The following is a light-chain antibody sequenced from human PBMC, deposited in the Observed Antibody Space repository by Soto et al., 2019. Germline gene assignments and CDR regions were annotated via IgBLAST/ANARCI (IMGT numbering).Light chain of an antibody. Sequence: DIQMTQSPSSLSASVGDRVTMTCQASQNINTYLNWYQQRPGQAPKLLIYDASILEPGVPSRFSGRGAGTEFTFTIDSLQPEDIATYYCQQYDDPALTFGGGTKVE. J-gene: IGKJ4*01. CDR1: QNINTY. CDR2: DAS. V-gene: IGKV1-33*01. CDR3: QQYDDPALT.